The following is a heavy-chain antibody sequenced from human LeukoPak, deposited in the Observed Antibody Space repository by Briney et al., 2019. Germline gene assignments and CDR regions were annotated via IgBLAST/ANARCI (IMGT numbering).Heavy chain of an antibody. V-gene: IGHV4-39*01. Sequence: PSETLSLTCTVSGGSISSSSYYWGWIRQPPGKGLEWIGSIYYSGSTYYNPSLKSRVTISVDTSKNQFSLKLSSVTAADTAVYYCARRLRSQFTMTDLKHPYAFDIWGQGTMVTVSS. J-gene: IGHJ3*02. D-gene: IGHD3-22*01. CDR1: GGSISSSSYY. CDR2: IYYSGST. CDR3: ARRLRSQFTMTDLKHPYAFDI.